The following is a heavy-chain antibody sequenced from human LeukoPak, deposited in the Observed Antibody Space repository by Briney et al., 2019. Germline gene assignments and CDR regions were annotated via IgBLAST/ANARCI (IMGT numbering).Heavy chain of an antibody. CDR2: VIPILGVE. J-gene: IGHJ6*02. CDR3: ATKYFYDSSGYQTNNPYDYYGMDV. CDR1: GGAFTNYA. V-gene: IGHV1-69*04. D-gene: IGHD3-22*01. Sequence: SVKVSCKASGGAFTNYAINWVRQAPGQWLEWMGRVIPILGVENYAQKFQGRVTITADTSTSAAYMELSSLRSEDTAVYYCATKYFYDSSGYQTNNPYDYYGMDVWGQGTTVTVSS.